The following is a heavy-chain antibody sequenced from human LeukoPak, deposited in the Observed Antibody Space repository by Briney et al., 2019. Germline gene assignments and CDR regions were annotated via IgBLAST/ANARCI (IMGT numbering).Heavy chain of an antibody. J-gene: IGHJ4*02. CDR1: GFTFGGYG. V-gene: IGHV3-33*01. CDR2: IAYDGSRA. D-gene: IGHD1-14*01. CDR3: TRYNNDPFDY. Sequence: GRSLRLSCAGSGFTFGGYGMHWFRQTPGKGLEWVAVIAYDGSRAFYADSVKGRFTISRDNSKNTMSVQMDELRAEDTAVYYCTRYNNDPFDYWGQGTLVTVSS.